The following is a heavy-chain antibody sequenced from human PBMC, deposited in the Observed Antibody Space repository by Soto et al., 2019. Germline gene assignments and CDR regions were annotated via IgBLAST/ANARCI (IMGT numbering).Heavy chain of an antibody. CDR3: AKGTDIWPPDCFDS. J-gene: IGHJ5*01. D-gene: IGHD3-9*01. V-gene: IGHV3-23*01. CDR1: GFTFSSYV. Sequence: GGSLRLSCVASGFTFSSYVMSWVRKAPGREPEWVSGISGSGASTFQIGSVRGRFIVSRDNSKNTLYLQMNSLSAEDTAVYYWAKGTDIWPPDCFDSWGQGTLVTVSS. CDR2: ISGSGAST.